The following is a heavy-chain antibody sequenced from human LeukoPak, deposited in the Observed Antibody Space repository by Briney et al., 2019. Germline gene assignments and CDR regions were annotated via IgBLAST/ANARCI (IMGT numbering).Heavy chain of an antibody. D-gene: IGHD1-7*01. CDR1: GYSFSSYG. J-gene: IGHJ4*02. Sequence: GASVKVSCKASGYSFSSYGFSWVRQAPGQGPEWMGWINPNSGVTNYAQNFQGRVTVTRDTSISTAYMELSSLRSDDTAVYYCARALVDFARTTVYSFDYWGQETLVTVSS. CDR2: INPNSGVT. CDR3: ARALVDFARTTVYSFDY. V-gene: IGHV1-2*02.